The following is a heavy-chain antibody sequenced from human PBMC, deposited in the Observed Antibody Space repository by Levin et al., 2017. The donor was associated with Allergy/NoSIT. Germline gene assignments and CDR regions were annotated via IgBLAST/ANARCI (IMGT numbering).Heavy chain of an antibody. CDR1: GGSFSGYY. Sequence: KASETLSLTCAVYGGSFSGYYWSWIRQPPGKGLEWIGEINHSGSTNYNPSLKSRVTISVDTSKNQFSLKLSSVTAADTAVYYCASKWRYNWNYVVGMDVWGQGTTVTVSS. J-gene: IGHJ6*02. V-gene: IGHV4-34*01. D-gene: IGHD1-7*01. CDR2: INHSGST. CDR3: ASKWRYNWNYVVGMDV.